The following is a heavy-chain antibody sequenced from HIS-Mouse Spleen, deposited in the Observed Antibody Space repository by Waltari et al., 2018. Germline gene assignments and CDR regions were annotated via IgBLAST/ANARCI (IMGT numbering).Heavy chain of an antibody. Sequence: QLQLQESGPGLVKPSETLSLTCTVSGGSIRSSSYYWGWIRQPPGTWLEWIGSIYYSGSTYYNPSLKSRVTISVDTSKNQFSLKLSSVTAADTAVYYCAREIPYSSSWYDWYFDLWGRGTLVTVSS. D-gene: IGHD6-13*01. CDR3: AREIPYSSSWYDWYFDL. V-gene: IGHV4-39*07. CDR2: IYYSGST. J-gene: IGHJ2*01. CDR1: GGSIRSSSYY.